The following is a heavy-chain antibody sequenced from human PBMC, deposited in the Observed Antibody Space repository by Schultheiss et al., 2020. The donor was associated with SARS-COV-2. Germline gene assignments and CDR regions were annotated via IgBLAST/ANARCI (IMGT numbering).Heavy chain of an antibody. CDR2: IYYSGNT. CDR3: ARGTSSNWYDPFDY. CDR1: GGSISSGGYY. V-gene: IGHV4-31*03. D-gene: IGHD6-13*01. J-gene: IGHJ4*02. Sequence: SETLSLTCSVSGGSISSGGYYWSWIRQLPGKGLEWIGYIYYSGNTYYNPSLKSRVTISVDTSKNQFSLKLSSVTAADTAVYYCARGTSSNWYDPFDYWGQGTLVTVSS.